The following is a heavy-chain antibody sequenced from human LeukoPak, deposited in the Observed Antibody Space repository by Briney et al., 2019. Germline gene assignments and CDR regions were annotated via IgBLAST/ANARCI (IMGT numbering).Heavy chain of an antibody. CDR1: GYTFTGYY. CDR2: INPNSGCT. V-gene: IGHV1-2*02. Sequence: SSVKVSCKASGYTFTGYYMHWVRQAPGQGREWMGWINPNSGCTNYAQKFQGRVTMTRDTSISTAYMELSRLRSDDTAVYYCARDSGIAVAGYNYWGQGTLVTVSS. CDR3: ARDSGIAVAGYNY. D-gene: IGHD6-19*01. J-gene: IGHJ4*02.